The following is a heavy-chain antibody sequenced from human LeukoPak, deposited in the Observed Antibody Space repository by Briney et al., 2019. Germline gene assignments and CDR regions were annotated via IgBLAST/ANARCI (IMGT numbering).Heavy chain of an antibody. D-gene: IGHD6-13*01. CDR3: ARDVSSWLDN. J-gene: IGHJ4*02. Sequence: KSSETLSLTCTVSGGSINSYYWTWIRQPPGKGLEWIGNIYKSGNTNYNPSLKSRVTISVDTSKNQFSLKVSSVTAADTAVYYCARDVSSWLDNWGQGTLVTVSS. CDR1: GGSINSYY. CDR2: IYKSGNT. V-gene: IGHV4-59*01.